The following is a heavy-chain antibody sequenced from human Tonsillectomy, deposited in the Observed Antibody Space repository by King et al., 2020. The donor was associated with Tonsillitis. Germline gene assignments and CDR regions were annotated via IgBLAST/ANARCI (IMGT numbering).Heavy chain of an antibody. CDR3: ARRRNWNGPFDF. V-gene: IGHV4-39*01. J-gene: IGHJ4*02. CDR2: MYYSGSA. D-gene: IGHD3-3*01. Sequence: LQLQESGPGLVKPSETLSLTCTVSGGSISSNSYYWGWIRQPPGKGLEWIVTMYYSGSAYYNPSLNSRATMSADTSKNQVSLKLSSVTAADTAMYYCARRRNWNGPFDFWGQGTLVTVSS. CDR1: GGSISSNSYY.